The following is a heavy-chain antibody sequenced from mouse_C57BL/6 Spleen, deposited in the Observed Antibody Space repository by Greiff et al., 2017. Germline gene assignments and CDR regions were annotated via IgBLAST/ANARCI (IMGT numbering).Heavy chain of an antibody. V-gene: IGHV1-81*01. CDR3: ARGNYDYDGFDY. CDR2: IYPRSGNT. J-gene: IGHJ2*01. D-gene: IGHD2-4*01. CDR1: GYSFTSYG. Sequence: VKLVESGAELARPGASVKLSCKASGYSFTSYGISWVKQRTGQGLEWIGEIYPRSGNTYYNEKFKGKATLTADKSSSTAYMELRSLTSEDSAVYFCARGNYDYDGFDYWGQGTTLTVSS.